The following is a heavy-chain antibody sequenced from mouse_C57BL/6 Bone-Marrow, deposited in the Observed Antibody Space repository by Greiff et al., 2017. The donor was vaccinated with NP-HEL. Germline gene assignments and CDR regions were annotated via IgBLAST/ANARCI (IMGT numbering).Heavy chain of an antibody. CDR1: GFTFSDYG. Sequence: EVQLVESGGGLVKPGGSLKLSCAASGFTFSDYGMHWVRQAPEKGLEWVAYISSGSSTIYYADTVKGRFTISRDNAKNTLFLQMTSLRSEDTAMYYCARYSNYEGGAMDYWGQGTSVTVSS. J-gene: IGHJ4*01. CDR2: ISSGSSTI. D-gene: IGHD2-5*01. V-gene: IGHV5-17*01. CDR3: ARYSNYEGGAMDY.